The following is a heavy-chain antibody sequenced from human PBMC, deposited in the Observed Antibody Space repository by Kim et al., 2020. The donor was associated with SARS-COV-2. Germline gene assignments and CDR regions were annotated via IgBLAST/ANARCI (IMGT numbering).Heavy chain of an antibody. V-gene: IGHV4-34*01. D-gene: IGHD5-18*01. J-gene: IGHJ6*02. CDR3: ASGHTRIRRPRHYYYYGMDV. CDR2: INHSGST. CDR1: GGSFSGYY. Sequence: SETLSLTCAVYGGSFSGYYWSWIRQPPGKGLEWIGEINHSGSTNYNPSLKSRVTISVDTSKNQCSLKLSSVTAADTAVYYCASGHTRIRRPRHYYYYGMDVWGQGTTVTVSS.